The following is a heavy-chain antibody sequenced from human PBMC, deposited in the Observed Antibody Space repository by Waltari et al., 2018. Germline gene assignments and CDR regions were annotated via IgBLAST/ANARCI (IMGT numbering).Heavy chain of an antibody. J-gene: IGHJ4*02. Sequence: QVQLQESGPGLVKPSETLSLTCAVSGYSISSGYYWGWIRQPPGKGLEWIGSIYHSGSTYYNPSLKSRVTISVDTSKNQFSLKLSSVTAADTAVYYCATLTVPATANVWDYWGQGTLVTVSS. V-gene: IGHV4-38-2*01. CDR3: ATLTVPATANVWDY. CDR2: IYHSGST. D-gene: IGHD2-2*01. CDR1: GYSISSGYY.